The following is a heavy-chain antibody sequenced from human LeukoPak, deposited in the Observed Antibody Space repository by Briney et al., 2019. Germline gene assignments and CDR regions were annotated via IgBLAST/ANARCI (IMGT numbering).Heavy chain of an antibody. CDR2: IYYSGST. CDR1: GGSISSGDYY. J-gene: IGHJ3*02. CDR3: ARVHVVYHQNAFDI. D-gene: IGHD1-14*01. Sequence: SQTLSLTXTVSGGSISSGDYYWSWIRQPPGKGLEWIGYIYYSGSTYYNPSLKSRVTISVDTSKNQFSLKLSSVTAADTAVYYCARVHVVYHQNAFDIWGQGTMVTVSS. V-gene: IGHV4-30-4*08.